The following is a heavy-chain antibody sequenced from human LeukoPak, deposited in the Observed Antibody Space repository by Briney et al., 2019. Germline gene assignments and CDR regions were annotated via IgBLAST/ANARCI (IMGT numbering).Heavy chain of an antibody. CDR1: GFTFSSYA. Sequence: PGGSLRLSCAASGFTFSSYAMSWVRQAPGKGLEWVSAISGSGGSTYYADSVKGRFTISRDNSKNTLYLQMNSLRAEGTAVYYCAKDQGHVLRYFDWFGNYYMDVWGKGTTVTVSS. CDR2: ISGSGGST. J-gene: IGHJ6*03. V-gene: IGHV3-23*01. CDR3: AKDQGHVLRYFDWFGNYYMDV. D-gene: IGHD3-9*01.